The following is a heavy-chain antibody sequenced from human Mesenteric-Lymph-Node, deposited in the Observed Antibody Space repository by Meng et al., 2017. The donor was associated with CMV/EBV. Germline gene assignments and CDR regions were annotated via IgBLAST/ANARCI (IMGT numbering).Heavy chain of an antibody. D-gene: IGHD1-7*01. CDR3: ARGANYGFDI. J-gene: IGHJ3*02. Sequence: GESLKISCAASGFTFSSYAMHWVRQAPGKGLEWVAVISYDGSNKYYADSVKGRFTISRDNSKNTLYLQMNSLRAEDTAVYYCARGANYGFDIWGQGTMVTVSS. CDR2: ISYDGSNK. V-gene: IGHV3-30*04. CDR1: GFTFSSYA.